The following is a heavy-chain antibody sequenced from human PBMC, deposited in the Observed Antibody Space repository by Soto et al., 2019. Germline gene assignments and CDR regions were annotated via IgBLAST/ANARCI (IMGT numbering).Heavy chain of an antibody. D-gene: IGHD4-17*01. CDR1: GGSISSSSYY. CDR3: ARRSLDYGDYALDY. CDR2: IYYSGST. J-gene: IGHJ4*02. V-gene: IGHV4-39*01. Sequence: SETLSLTCTVSGGSISSSSYYWGWIRQPPGKGLEWIGSIYYSGSTYYNPSLKSRVTISVDTSKNQFSLKLSSVTAADTAVYYCARRSLDYGDYALDYWGQGTLVTVSS.